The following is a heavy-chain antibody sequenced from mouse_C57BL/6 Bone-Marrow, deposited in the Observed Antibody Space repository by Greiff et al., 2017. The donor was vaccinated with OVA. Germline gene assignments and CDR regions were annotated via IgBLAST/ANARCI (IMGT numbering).Heavy chain of an antibody. J-gene: IGHJ4*01. V-gene: IGHV1-78*01. D-gene: IGHD1-1*01. CDR1: GYTFTDYT. CDR3: ARRVDYYAMDY. CDR2: IYPSDGST. Sequence: VQLQQSDAELVKPGASVKISCKASGYTFTDYTIHWMKQRPEQGLEWIGYIYPSDGSTKYNEKFKGKATLTADKSSSTAYMQLNSLTSEDSAVYYCARRVDYYAMDYWGQGTSVTVSS.